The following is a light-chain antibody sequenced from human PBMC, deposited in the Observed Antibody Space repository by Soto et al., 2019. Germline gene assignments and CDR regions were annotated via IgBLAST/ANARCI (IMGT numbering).Light chain of an antibody. J-gene: IGKJ2*01. CDR2: GAS. V-gene: IGKV3-15*01. Sequence: EILMTQSPATLSVSPGERATLSCRASQSVSSNLAWYQQKPGQAPRLLIYGASSRATGIPARFSGSGSGTEFTRTISSLQPEDFAVYYCQQYNNWPPYTFGQGTKLEIK. CDR1: QSVSSN. CDR3: QQYNNWPPYT.